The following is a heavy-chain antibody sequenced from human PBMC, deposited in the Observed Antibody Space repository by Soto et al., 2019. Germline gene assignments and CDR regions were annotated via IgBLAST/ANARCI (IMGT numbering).Heavy chain of an antibody. D-gene: IGHD3-22*01. CDR2: IYHSGST. CDR1: GGSISSYY. CDR3: ARDYYDSSGYYYPFDH. V-gene: IGHV4-59*01. Sequence: NPSETLSLTCTVSGGSISSYYWSWIRQPPGKGLEWIGYIYHSGSTNYNPSLKSRLTISLDTSKNQFSLKLSSVTAADTAVYYCARDYYDSSGYYYPFDHWGKGTLVTVSS. J-gene: IGHJ4*02.